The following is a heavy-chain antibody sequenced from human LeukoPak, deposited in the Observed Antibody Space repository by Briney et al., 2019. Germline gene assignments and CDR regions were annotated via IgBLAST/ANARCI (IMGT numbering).Heavy chain of an antibody. Sequence: GRSLRLSCAASGLTFSNTWMAWVRQVPGKGLEWVASINGDGSVKYHVDSVKGRFTISRDNARNSLYLQMNSLRAEDTAIYYCARDPAYGALDYWGPGTQVTVSS. CDR2: INGDGSVK. V-gene: IGHV3-7*01. J-gene: IGHJ4*02. CDR3: ARDPAYGALDY. CDR1: GLTFSNTW. D-gene: IGHD4-17*01.